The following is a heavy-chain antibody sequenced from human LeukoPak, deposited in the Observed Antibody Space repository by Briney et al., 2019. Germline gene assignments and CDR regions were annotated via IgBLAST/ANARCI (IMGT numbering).Heavy chain of an antibody. CDR2: IYSGGDT. J-gene: IGHJ6*03. CDR3: ARRGDPAYFYMDV. CDR1: GFTFSNSY. V-gene: IGHV3-53*01. Sequence: GGSLRLSCAASGFTFSNSYMSWVRQAPGKGLEWVSVIYSGGDTYYVDSVKGRFTISRDNSKNTLYLQMNSLRVEDTAVYYCARRGDPAYFYMDVWGKGTTVTISS. D-gene: IGHD4-17*01.